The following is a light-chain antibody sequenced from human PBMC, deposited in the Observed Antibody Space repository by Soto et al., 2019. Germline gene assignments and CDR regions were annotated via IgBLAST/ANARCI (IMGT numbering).Light chain of an antibody. CDR2: GAS. Sequence: IQLTQSPSSLSASLGDGITITCRASETISTFLNWYQVQPGKAPRLLVYGASYLQVGVPVRFRGSGSETLFTLTIDNLQREDLASYFCQQFLSAALTFGGGTRVDI. CDR1: ETISTF. CDR3: QQFLSAALT. V-gene: IGKV1-39*01. J-gene: IGKJ4*01.